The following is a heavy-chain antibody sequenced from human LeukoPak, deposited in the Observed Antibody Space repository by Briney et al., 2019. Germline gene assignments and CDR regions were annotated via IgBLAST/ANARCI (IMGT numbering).Heavy chain of an antibody. CDR2: INGRSGNI. CDR1: GFTFSNYA. Sequence: GGSLTLSCAASGFTFSNYAIHWVRQAPGKGLEWVSYINGRSGNIHYADSVKGRFTISRDNAKNSLYLQMNSLRAEDTAVYYCARGGAFSRDGYNPYWGQGTLVTVSS. V-gene: IGHV3-48*01. J-gene: IGHJ4*02. D-gene: IGHD5-24*01. CDR3: ARGGAFSRDGYNPY.